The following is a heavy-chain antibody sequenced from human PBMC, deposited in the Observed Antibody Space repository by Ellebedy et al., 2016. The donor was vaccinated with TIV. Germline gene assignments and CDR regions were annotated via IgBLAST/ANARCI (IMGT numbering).Heavy chain of an antibody. V-gene: IGHV3-23*01. Sequence: GESLKISCATSGFTFSSYAMSWVRQAPGKGLEWVSTISNTGSRTYYADSVEGRFIISRDNSKKTLYLQMKSLRAEETAVYYCAKGRGGGSDSSAPRYYFDYWGRGTLVTVSS. CDR1: GFTFSSYA. J-gene: IGHJ4*02. CDR3: AKGRGGGSDSSAPRYYFDY. CDR2: ISNTGSRT. D-gene: IGHD3-22*01.